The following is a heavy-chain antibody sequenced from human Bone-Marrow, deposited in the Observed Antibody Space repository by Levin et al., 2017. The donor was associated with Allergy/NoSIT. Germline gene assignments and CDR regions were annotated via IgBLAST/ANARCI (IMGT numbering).Heavy chain of an antibody. Sequence: PGESLKISCTASGFTFSIYDMQWVRQATGKGMEWVSAIGTTGDTYYPGSVKGRFTISREDAKNSLFLQMNTLRAEDTAIYYCARAPRGSRFRIDYWGQGTLVTVSS. D-gene: IGHD6-19*01. J-gene: IGHJ4*02. CDR3: ARAPRGSRFRIDY. CDR2: IGTTGDT. CDR1: GFTFSIYD. V-gene: IGHV3-13*01.